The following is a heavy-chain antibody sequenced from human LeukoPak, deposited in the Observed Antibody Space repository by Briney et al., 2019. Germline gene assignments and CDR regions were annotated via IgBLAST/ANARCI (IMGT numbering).Heavy chain of an antibody. Sequence: PSETLSLTCTVSGGSISSYYWSWIRQPPGKGLEWIGYIYYSGSTNYNPSLKSRDTISVDTSKNQFSLKLSSVTAADTAVYYCARTSSGWYLDAFDIWGQGTMVTVSS. D-gene: IGHD6-19*01. CDR3: ARTSSGWYLDAFDI. V-gene: IGHV4-59*01. CDR2: IYYSGST. CDR1: GGSISSYY. J-gene: IGHJ3*02.